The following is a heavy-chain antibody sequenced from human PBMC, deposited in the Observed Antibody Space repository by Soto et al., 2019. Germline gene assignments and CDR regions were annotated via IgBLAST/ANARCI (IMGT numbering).Heavy chain of an antibody. CDR1: GGSISSGGYY. J-gene: IGHJ6*03. Sequence: SETLSLTCTVSGGSISSGGYYWSWIRQHPGKGLEWIGYIFYSGSTYYNPSLKSRVTMSVDMSKNQFSLKLSSVTAADTAVYYCARPSVRYYYMDVWGKGTTVTVYS. V-gene: IGHV4-31*03. CDR2: IFYSGST. CDR3: ARPSVRYYYMDV.